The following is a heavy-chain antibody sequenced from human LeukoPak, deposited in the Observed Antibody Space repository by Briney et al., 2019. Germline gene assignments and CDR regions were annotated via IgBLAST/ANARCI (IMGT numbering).Heavy chain of an antibody. CDR2: ISADNGNT. V-gene: IGHV1-18*01. J-gene: IGHJ4*02. CDR1: GYTFTSYG. D-gene: IGHD3-3*01. CDR3: ARDRGRAYYDFWSGYYTLDY. Sequence: ASVKVSCKASGYTFTSYGISWVRQAPGQGLEWMGWISADNGNTNYAQKLQGRVTMTTDTSTSTAYMELRSLRSDDTAVYYCARDRGRAYYDFWSGYYTLDYWGQGTLVTVSP.